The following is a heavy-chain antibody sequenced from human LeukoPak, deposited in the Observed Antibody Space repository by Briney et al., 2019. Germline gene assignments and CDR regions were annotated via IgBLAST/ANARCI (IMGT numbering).Heavy chain of an antibody. J-gene: IGHJ6*02. Sequence: ASVKVSCKASGYTFTSYGISWVRQAPGQGLEWMGGIIPIFGTANYAQKFQGRVTIAADESTSTAYMELSSLRSEDTAVYYCARGRIKSRVIVVVPAAMVLSGMDVWGQGTTVTVSS. CDR1: GYTFTSYG. V-gene: IGHV1-69*13. D-gene: IGHD2-2*01. CDR2: IIPIFGTA. CDR3: ARGRIKSRVIVVVPAAMVLSGMDV.